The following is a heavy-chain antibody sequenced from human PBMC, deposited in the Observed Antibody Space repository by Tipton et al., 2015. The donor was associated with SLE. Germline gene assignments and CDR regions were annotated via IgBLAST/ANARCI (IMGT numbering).Heavy chain of an antibody. V-gene: IGHV3-30*02. CDR1: AFPFSTYP. CDR2: IWSDGNDK. D-gene: IGHD7-27*01. J-gene: IGHJ4*02. Sequence: GSLRLSCAASAFPFSTYPMHWVRQAPGKGLEWVSFIWSDGNDKRYADSVRGRFTISRDNSKNTLYLQMNSLRVDDTAIYYCAKDKNWGFFDWGQGTLVTVSS. CDR3: AKDKNWGFFD.